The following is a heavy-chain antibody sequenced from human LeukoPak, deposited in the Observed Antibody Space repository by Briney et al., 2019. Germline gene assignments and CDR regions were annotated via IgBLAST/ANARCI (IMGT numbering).Heavy chain of an antibody. CDR3: ATVTVSTLAIDY. V-gene: IGHV1-24*01. CDR2: FDPEDGET. D-gene: IGHD4-17*01. J-gene: IGHJ4*02. Sequence: ASVKVSCKVSGYTLTELSMHWVRQAPGNGLEWMGGFDPEDGETIYAQKFQGRVTMTEDTSTDTAYMELSSLRSEDTAVYYCATVTVSTLAIDYWGQGTLVTVSS. CDR1: GYTLTELS.